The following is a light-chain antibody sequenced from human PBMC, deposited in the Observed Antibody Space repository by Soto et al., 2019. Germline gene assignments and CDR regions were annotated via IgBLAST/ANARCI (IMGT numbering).Light chain of an antibody. CDR3: ASYTTRDTWV. CDR2: EVS. V-gene: IGLV2-14*01. CDR1: SSDVGVYHF. J-gene: IGLJ3*02. Sequence: QSVLTQPASVSGSPGQSITIFCTGTSSDVGVYHFVSWYQQHPGKAPKLMIYEVSNRPSGVSNRFSGSKSGNRASLTISGLQAEDEADYYCASYTTRDTWVFGGGTKLTVL.